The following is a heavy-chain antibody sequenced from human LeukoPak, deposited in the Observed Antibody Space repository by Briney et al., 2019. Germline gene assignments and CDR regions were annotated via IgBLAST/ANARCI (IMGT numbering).Heavy chain of an antibody. CDR2: MNPNSGNT. D-gene: IGHD6-13*01. CDR1: GYTFTSYD. V-gene: IGHV1-8*03. Sequence: ASVKVFCKASGYTFTSYDINWVRQATGQGLEWMGWMNPNSGNTGYAQKFQGRVTITRNTSISTAYMELSSLRSEDTAVYYCARLWTYSSSWSYYYYYYMDVWGKGTTVTVSS. CDR3: ARLWTYSSSWSYYYYYYMDV. J-gene: IGHJ6*03.